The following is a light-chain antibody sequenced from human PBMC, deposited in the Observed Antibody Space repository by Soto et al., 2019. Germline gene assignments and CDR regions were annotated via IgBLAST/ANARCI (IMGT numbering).Light chain of an antibody. J-gene: IGKJ2*01. Sequence: DMQLTQSPSFLSASVGDRVTITCRASQGISTYLAWYQQKLGEAPKLLIYAASTLQSGVPSRFSGSGSGTEFTLTISSLQPEDFATYYCQQLNNSPLYTFGQGTKLEIK. CDR3: QQLNNSPLYT. CDR2: AAS. V-gene: IGKV1-9*01. CDR1: QGISTY.